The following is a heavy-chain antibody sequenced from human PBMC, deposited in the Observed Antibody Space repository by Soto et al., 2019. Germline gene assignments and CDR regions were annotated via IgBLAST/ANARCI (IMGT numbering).Heavy chain of an antibody. D-gene: IGHD3-10*01. CDR2: IIPIFGTA. CDR1: GGTFSSYA. CDR3: AREQKMVRGVSGRLNWFDP. J-gene: IGHJ5*02. Sequence: QVQLVQSGAEVKKPGSSVKVSCKASGGTFSSYAISWVRQAPGQGLEWMGGIIPIFGTANYAQKFQGRVTITADESTSTAYMELSSLRSEDTAVYYCAREQKMVRGVSGRLNWFDPWGQGTLVTVYS. V-gene: IGHV1-69*01.